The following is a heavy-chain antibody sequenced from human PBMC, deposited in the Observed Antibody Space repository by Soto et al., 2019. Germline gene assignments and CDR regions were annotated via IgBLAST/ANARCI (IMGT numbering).Heavy chain of an antibody. D-gene: IGHD2-15*01. CDR1: GFTFSSYW. CDR2: IKQDGSEK. CDR3: ARVGGFTRTYYYYGMDI. Sequence: GGSLRLSCAASGFTFSSYWMSWVRQAPGKGLEWVANIKQDGSEKYYVDSVKGRFTISRDNAKNSLYLQMNSLRAEDTAVYYCARVGGFTRTYYYYGMDIWGQGTTVTVSS. J-gene: IGHJ6*01. V-gene: IGHV3-7*05.